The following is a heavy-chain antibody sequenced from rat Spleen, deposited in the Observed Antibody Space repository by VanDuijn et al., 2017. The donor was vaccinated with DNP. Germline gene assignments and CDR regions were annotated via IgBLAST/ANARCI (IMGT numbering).Heavy chain of an antibody. CDR2: ITGSGDKT. CDR1: GFTFRNYY. Sequence: EVQLVESGGGLVPPGRSLKLSCAASGFTFRNYYMAWVRQAPKKGLEWVASITGSGDKTYYRDSVKGRFTISRDNAKSTLYLQMNSLRSEDMATYYCVRWNSGHFDYWGQGVMVTVSS. J-gene: IGHJ2*01. V-gene: IGHV5S23*01. D-gene: IGHD4-3*01. CDR3: VRWNSGHFDY.